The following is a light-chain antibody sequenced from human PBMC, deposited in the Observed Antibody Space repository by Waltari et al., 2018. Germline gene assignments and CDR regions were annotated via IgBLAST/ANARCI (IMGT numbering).Light chain of an antibody. CDR3: SSYISSSTLEL. CDR1: NSDLGGYNY. CDR2: DVS. V-gene: IGLV2-14*03. Sequence: QSALTQPAPVSGSPGQSITIPCTGTNSDLGGYNYVSWYQQHPGKTPQLMIYDVSNRPSGVSIRFAGSKSGNTASLTISGLQAEDEADYYCSSYISSSTLELFGGGTSLTVL. J-gene: IGLJ2*01.